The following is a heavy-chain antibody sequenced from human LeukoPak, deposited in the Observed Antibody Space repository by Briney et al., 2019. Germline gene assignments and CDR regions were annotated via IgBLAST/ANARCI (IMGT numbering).Heavy chain of an antibody. CDR1: GYTFTSYY. Sequence: GASVKVSCKASGYTFTSYYMHWVRQAPGQGLEWMGIINPSGGSTSYAQKFQGRVTMTRDTSTSTVYMELSSLRSEDTAVYYCARASALEYYYDSSGYYSFDYWGQGTLVTVSS. D-gene: IGHD3-22*01. CDR3: ARASALEYYYDSSGYYSFDY. J-gene: IGHJ4*02. V-gene: IGHV1-46*01. CDR2: INPSGGST.